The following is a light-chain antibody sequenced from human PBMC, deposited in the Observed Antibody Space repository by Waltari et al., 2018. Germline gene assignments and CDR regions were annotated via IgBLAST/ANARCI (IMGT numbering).Light chain of an antibody. CDR3: QQGSSWPT. CDR2: DAS. J-gene: IGKJ1*01. Sequence: EIVLTQSPAILSLSPGDRATLSCRASQSVSSYLAWYQQKPGQAPRLLIYDASTRATGIPARFSGSGSGTDFTLTISSLEPEDFAVYYCQQGSSWPTFGQGTKVEIK. CDR1: QSVSSY. V-gene: IGKV3-11*01.